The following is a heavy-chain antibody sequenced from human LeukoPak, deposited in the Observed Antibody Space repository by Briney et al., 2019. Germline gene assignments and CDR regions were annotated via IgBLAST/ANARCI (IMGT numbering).Heavy chain of an antibody. D-gene: IGHD5-18*01. J-gene: IGHJ5*02. CDR2: ISTSNSYI. CDR3: ARDRGKRVETSMVGFP. V-gene: IGHV3-21*01. CDR1: GFTFSDYH. Sequence: GGSLRLSCVVSGFTFSDYHMNWVRQAPGKGLEWVSSISTSNSYIYYADSLTGRFTISRDNAKNSLYLQMNNLRAEDTAVYYCARDRGKRVETSMVGFPWGQGTLVTVSS.